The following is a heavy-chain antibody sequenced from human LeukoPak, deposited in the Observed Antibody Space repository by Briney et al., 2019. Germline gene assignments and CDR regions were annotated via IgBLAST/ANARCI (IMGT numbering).Heavy chain of an antibody. CDR1: GFTFSSYA. D-gene: IGHD3-22*01. V-gene: IGHV3-23*01. CDR3: AKDSGPYTSGYYGH. J-gene: IGHJ4*02. CDR2: ISGGGGTT. Sequence: GGSLRLSCAASGFTFSSYAMSWVRQAPGKRLEWVSAISGGGGTTYYADSVKGRFTISRDNYKNTLFLQMNSLRAEDTAVYYCAKDSGPYTSGYYGHWGQGTLVTVSS.